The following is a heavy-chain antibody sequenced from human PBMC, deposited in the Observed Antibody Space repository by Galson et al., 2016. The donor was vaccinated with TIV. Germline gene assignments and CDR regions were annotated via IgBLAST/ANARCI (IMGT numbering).Heavy chain of an antibody. V-gene: IGHV3-30*04. CDR3: ARGRDYYATSVYYLFDY. CDR1: GFTFSTFA. CDR2: ITYDGSDK. D-gene: IGHD3-22*01. Sequence: SLRLSCAASGFTFSTFAIHWVRQAPGKGLEWVAVITYDGSDKYYAESVKGRFTISRDNSKKTVYLQVNSLGAEDTAVYYCARGRDYYATSVYYLFDYWGQGTLVTVSS. J-gene: IGHJ4*02.